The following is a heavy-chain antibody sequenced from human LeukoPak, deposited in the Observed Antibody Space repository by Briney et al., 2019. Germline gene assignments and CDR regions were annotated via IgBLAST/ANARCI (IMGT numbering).Heavy chain of an antibody. Sequence: GRSLRLSCAASGFTFSSYAMHWVRQAPGKGLQWVALISFDGSDKYYADSVKGRFTISRDNSKNTLYVQMNSLRAEDTAVYYCARSSEVRLLNFDYWGQGTLVTVSS. J-gene: IGHJ4*02. CDR1: GFTFSSYA. CDR3: ARSSEVRLLNFDY. D-gene: IGHD3-10*01. CDR2: ISFDGSDK. V-gene: IGHV3-30*01.